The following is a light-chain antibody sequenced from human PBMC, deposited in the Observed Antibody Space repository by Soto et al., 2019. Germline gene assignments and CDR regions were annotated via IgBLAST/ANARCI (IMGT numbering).Light chain of an antibody. Sequence: DIQMTQSPSSLSASVGDRVTITCRASQTINKYLNWYQQKPGDAPKILIYAATTLQKGVPSRFSGSGSGTDFTLSINSLEPEDFATYYCQQTYNVPRTFGQGTKVDI. CDR3: QQTYNVPRT. V-gene: IGKV1-39*01. CDR1: QTINKY. CDR2: AAT. J-gene: IGKJ2*02.